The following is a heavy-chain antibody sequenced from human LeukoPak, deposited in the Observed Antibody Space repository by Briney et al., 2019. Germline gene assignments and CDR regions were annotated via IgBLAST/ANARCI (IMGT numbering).Heavy chain of an antibody. D-gene: IGHD5-24*01. J-gene: IGHJ4*02. CDR3: ARWRNGWDF. Sequence: GGSLRLSFAASVFYFIDYYMTWIRQAPGKGLEWVSYISSSGTYTNYADSVKGRFTISSDSAMNSLYRQINSLRAEDTAVYYCARWRNGWDFWGQGTLVTVSS. V-gene: IGHV3-11*03. CDR1: VFYFIDYY. CDR2: ISSSGTYT.